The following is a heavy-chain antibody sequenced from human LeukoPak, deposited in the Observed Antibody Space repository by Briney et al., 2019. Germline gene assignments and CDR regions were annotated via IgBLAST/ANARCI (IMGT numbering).Heavy chain of an antibody. J-gene: IGHJ4*02. D-gene: IGHD1-26*01. CDR2: ISYDGSNK. Sequence: PGRSLRLSCAASGFTFSSYAMHWVRQAPGKGLEWVAVISYDGSNKYYADSVKGRFTISRDNSKNTLYLQMNSLRAEDTAVYYCAAGATLFDYWGQGTLVTVSS. CDR1: GFTFSSYA. CDR3: AAGATLFDY. V-gene: IGHV3-30-3*01.